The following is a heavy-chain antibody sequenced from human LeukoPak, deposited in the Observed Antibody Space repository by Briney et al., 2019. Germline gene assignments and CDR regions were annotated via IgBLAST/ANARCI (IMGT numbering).Heavy chain of an antibody. CDR3: ARRGVLWFGELFYYGMDV. J-gene: IGHJ6*02. D-gene: IGHD3-10*01. V-gene: IGHV3-11*01. CDR2: ISSSGTTI. Sequence: GGSLRLSCAASGFIFSDYYMSWIRQAPGKGLEWVSYISSSGTTIYYADSVKGRFTISRDNAKNSLYLQMNSLRAEDTAVYYCARRGVLWFGELFYYGMDVWGQGTTVTVSS. CDR1: GFIFSDYY.